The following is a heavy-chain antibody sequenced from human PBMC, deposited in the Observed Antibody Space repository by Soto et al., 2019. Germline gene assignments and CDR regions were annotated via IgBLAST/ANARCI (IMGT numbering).Heavy chain of an antibody. D-gene: IGHD3-16*01. CDR3: ARDVSLNYYDGTYYYYPMDV. CDR2: IIPFFKGI. V-gene: IGHV1-69*01. CDR1: GGTFSSHS. Sequence: QVQLVQSGAEVKRPGSSVKVSCKASGGTFSSHSINWVRQAPGQGLEWMGGIIPFFKGIHYAQKFQGRVTITADDSTSTAYMDLSNLRSEDTAVYYCARDVSLNYYDGTYYYYPMDVWGQGTTVTVSS. J-gene: IGHJ6*02.